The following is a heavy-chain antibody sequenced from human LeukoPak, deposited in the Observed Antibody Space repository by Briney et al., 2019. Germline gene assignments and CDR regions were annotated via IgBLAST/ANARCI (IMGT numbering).Heavy chain of an antibody. CDR1: GFTFSDYW. CDR2: IKQGGGET. CDR3: GMDRVIITD. Sequence: GGSLRLSCEASGFTFSDYWMTWLRQAPGKGLEWVANIKQGGGETYYIDSVKGRFTISRDNAKNSVYLEMNSLRAEDTALYYCGMDRVIITDWGQGALVTVSS. V-gene: IGHV3-7*01. D-gene: IGHD3-10*01. J-gene: IGHJ4*02.